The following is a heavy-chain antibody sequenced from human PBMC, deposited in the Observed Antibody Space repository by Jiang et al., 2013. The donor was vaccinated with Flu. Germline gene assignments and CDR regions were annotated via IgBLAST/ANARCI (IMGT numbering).Heavy chain of an antibody. J-gene: IGHJ5*02. Sequence: GLVKPSETLSLTCTVSGGSISSYYWSWIRQPPGKGLEWIGYIYYSGSTNYNPSLKSRVTISVDTSKNQFSLKLSSVTAADTAVYYCARVYYDFWSGLPXQFDPWGQGTLVTVSS. V-gene: IGHV4-59*01. D-gene: IGHD3-3*01. CDR3: ARVYYDFWSGLPXQFDP. CDR2: IYYSGST. CDR1: GGSISSYY.